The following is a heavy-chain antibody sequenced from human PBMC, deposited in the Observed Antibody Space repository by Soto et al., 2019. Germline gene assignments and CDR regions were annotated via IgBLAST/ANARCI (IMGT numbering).Heavy chain of an antibody. D-gene: IGHD6-13*01. CDR1: GYTFAYRY. V-gene: IGHV1-45*02. CDR2: ITPFNGNT. CDR3: ASSRPAAAGRGGSWFDP. Sequence: ASVKVSCKASGYTFAYRYLHWVRQAPGQALEWMGWITPFNGNTNYAQKFQDRVTITRDRSMSTAYMELSSLRSEDTAMYYCASSRPAAAGRGGSWFDPWGQGTLVTVSS. J-gene: IGHJ5*02.